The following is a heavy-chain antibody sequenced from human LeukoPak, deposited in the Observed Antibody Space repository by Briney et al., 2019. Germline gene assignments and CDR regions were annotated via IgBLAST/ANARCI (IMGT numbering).Heavy chain of an antibody. Sequence: PSDTLSLTCTVSGGSISSYYWNWIRQPAGKGLEWSGRIYTSWSTNYNPSLKSPVTISVETSNNQFSLKLSSVTAADTAVYYCARDGEVFDGDDFDIWGQGTMVTVSS. D-gene: IGHD4-17*01. V-gene: IGHV4-4*07. CDR1: GGSISSYY. CDR3: ARDGEVFDGDDFDI. J-gene: IGHJ3*02. CDR2: IYTSWST.